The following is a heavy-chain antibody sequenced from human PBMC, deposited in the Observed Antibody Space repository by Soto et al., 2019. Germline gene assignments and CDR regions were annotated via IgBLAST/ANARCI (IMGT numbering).Heavy chain of an antibody. CDR3: ATQEVGGSYVYTFDP. V-gene: IGHV4-39*01. J-gene: IGHJ5*02. Sequence: QLHLRESGPGLVKPSETLSLTSTVSGGSITSSSYYWGWIRQPPGQGLEWIGSIYYSGSTYYNPALKSRVTISVDTSKNQVSLKLSSVTAADTAVYYCATQEVGGSYVYTFDPWGQGTLVTVSS. CDR2: IYYSGST. D-gene: IGHD1-26*01. CDR1: GGSITSSSYY.